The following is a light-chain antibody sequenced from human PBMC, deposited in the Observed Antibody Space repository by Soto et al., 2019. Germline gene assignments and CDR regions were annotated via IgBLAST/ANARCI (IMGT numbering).Light chain of an antibody. V-gene: IGLV2-14*01. J-gene: IGLJ1*01. CDR3: SSYTSSLYV. CDR1: SSDGGGYNY. Sequence: QSALTQPASVSGSPGQSITISCTGTSSDGGGYNYVSWYQQHPGKAPKLMIYDVSNRPSGVSNRFSGSKSGNTASLTISGLQAEDEADYYCSSYTSSLYVFGTGTKVTVL. CDR2: DVS.